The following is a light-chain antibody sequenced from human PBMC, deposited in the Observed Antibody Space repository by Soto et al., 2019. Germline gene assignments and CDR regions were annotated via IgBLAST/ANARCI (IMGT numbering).Light chain of an antibody. CDR3: QQYNAWPLT. J-gene: IGKJ4*01. V-gene: IGKV3-15*01. Sequence: EIVMTQSPATLSVSPGERATLSCRASQSVSNNLAWYQQKPGQAPRLLLYGASTRAAGLPARFSGSGSGTEFTLTISGLQSEDVALFYCQQYNAWPLTFGGGTKVEIK. CDR2: GAS. CDR1: QSVSNN.